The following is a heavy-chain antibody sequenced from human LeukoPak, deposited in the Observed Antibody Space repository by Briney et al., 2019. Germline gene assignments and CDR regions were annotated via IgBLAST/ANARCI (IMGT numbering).Heavy chain of an antibody. V-gene: IGHV3-48*03. J-gene: IGHJ4*02. Sequence: GGSLRLSCSASGFTFSIYEMKWVRQPAGRVLDWASYISSSGSTIYYADSVKGRFTISRDNAKNSLYLQMNSLRAEDTAVYYCARVQADDYGDPVHYWGQGTLVTVSS. CDR1: GFTFSIYE. CDR3: ARVQADDYGDPVHY. CDR2: ISSSGSTI. D-gene: IGHD4-17*01.